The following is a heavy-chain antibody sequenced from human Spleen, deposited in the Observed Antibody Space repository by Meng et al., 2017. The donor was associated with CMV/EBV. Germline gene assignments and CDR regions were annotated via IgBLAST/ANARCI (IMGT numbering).Heavy chain of an antibody. J-gene: IGHJ4*02. CDR3: ATLHLMPATAIGGP. CDR2: IYYSGST. CDR1: GGSISSSSYY. Sequence: SGGSISSSSYYWGWIRQPPGKGLEWIGSIYYSGSTYYNPSLKSRVTISVDTSKNQFSLKLSSVTAADTAVYYCATLHLMPATAIGGPWGQGTLVTVSS. D-gene: IGHD2-2*01. V-gene: IGHV4-39*01.